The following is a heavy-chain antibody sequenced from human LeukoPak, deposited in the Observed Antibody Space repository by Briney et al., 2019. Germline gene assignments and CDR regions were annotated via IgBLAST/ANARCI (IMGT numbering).Heavy chain of an antibody. Sequence: GGSLRLSCAASGFTFSSYGMHWVRQAPGKGLEWVAVISYDGSNKYYADSVKGRFTISRDNSKNTLYLQMNSLRAEDTAVYYCARDIGDGSWLSYFDYWGQGTLVTVSS. CDR2: ISYDGSNK. CDR1: GFTFSSYG. V-gene: IGHV3-30*03. J-gene: IGHJ4*02. D-gene: IGHD6-13*01. CDR3: ARDIGDGSWLSYFDY.